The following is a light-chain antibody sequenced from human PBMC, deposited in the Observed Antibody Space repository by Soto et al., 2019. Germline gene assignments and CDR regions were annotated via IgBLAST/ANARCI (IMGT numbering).Light chain of an antibody. CDR3: QQYDGLPPYT. V-gene: IGKV1-33*01. CDR1: QXIKXF. CDR2: DAS. Sequence: DIQMTQSPSSLSXXXXXXXTITCQASQXIKXFLNWYQQKPGKAPKLLIYDASNLEPGVPSRFSGRGSGTDFTFTIASLQPEDIATYYCQQYDGLPPYTFGQGTKLEIK. J-gene: IGKJ2*01.